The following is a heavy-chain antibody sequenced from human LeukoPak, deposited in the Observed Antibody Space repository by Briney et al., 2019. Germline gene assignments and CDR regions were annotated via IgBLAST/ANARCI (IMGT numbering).Heavy chain of an antibody. CDR2: IYYSGST. Sequence: SETLSLTCAVYGGSFSGYYWGWVRQPPGKGLEWIGSIYYSGSTYYNPSLKSRVTISVDTSKNQFSLKLSSVTAADTAVYYCARDSPRDILTGYPDYYYYYYMDVWGKGTTVTVSS. V-gene: IGHV4-34*01. CDR3: ARDSPRDILTGYPDYYYYYYMDV. D-gene: IGHD3-9*01. CDR1: GGSFSGYY. J-gene: IGHJ6*03.